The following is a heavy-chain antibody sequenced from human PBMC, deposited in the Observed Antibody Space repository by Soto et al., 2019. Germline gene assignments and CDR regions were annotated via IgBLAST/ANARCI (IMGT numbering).Heavy chain of an antibody. J-gene: IGHJ3*02. V-gene: IGHV4-30-4*01. CDR2: IYYSGST. CDR1: GGSISSGDYY. Sequence: SETLSLTCTVSGGSISSGDYYWRWIRQPPGKGLEWIGYIYYSGSTYYNPSLKSRVTISVDTSKNQFSLKLSSVTVADTAVYYCVRGGYYYDSSGYYLFAFDIWGQGTMVTVSS. CDR3: VRGGYYYDSSGYYLFAFDI. D-gene: IGHD3-22*01.